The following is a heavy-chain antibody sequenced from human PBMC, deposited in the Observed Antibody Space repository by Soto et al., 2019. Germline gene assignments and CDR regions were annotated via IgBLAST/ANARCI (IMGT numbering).Heavy chain of an antibody. J-gene: IGHJ4*02. CDR1: GGSISSSSYY. V-gene: IGHV4-39*01. D-gene: IGHD3-22*01. CDR2: IYYSGST. Sequence: PSETLSLTCTVSGGSISSSSYYWGWIRQPPGKGLEWIGSIYYSGSTYYNPSLKSRATISVDTSKNQFSLKLSSVTAADTAVYYCARHTLNYDSRGFDYWGQGTLVTVSS. CDR3: ARHTLNYDSRGFDY.